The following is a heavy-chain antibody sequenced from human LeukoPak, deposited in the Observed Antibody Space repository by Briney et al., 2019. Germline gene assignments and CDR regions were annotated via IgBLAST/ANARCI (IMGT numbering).Heavy chain of an antibody. V-gene: IGHV4-34*01. CDR3: ARGQWLDNY. CDR2: IDHSGST. D-gene: IGHD6-19*01. CDR1: GGSFSGYY. Sequence: PSETLSLTCAVYGGSFSGYYWTWIRQPPGKGLEWIGEIDHSGSTNYNPSLTSRVTISVDTAKKQFSLKLSSVTAGDAAVYYCARGQWLDNYWGQGTLVTVSS. J-gene: IGHJ4*02.